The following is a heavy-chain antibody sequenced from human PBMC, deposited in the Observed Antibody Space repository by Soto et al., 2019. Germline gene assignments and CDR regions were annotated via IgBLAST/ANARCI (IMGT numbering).Heavy chain of an antibody. D-gene: IGHD2-15*01. Sequence: QVQLVESGGGVVQPGRSLRLSCAASGFTFSSYGLHWVRQAPGKGLESVAVIWYDGSNKYYPDSVKGRFTISRDNSKNTLYLQMNSLRSEDTAVYYCARKGHCSGGSCYQYYYYGMDVWGQGTTVTVSS. CDR2: IWYDGSNK. CDR1: GFTFSSYG. J-gene: IGHJ6*02. V-gene: IGHV3-33*01. CDR3: ARKGHCSGGSCYQYYYYGMDV.